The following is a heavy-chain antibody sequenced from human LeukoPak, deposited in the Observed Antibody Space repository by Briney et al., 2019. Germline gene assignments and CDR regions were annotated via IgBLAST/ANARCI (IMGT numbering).Heavy chain of an antibody. CDR1: GGSISSSSYY. V-gene: IGHV4-39*01. CDR2: IYYSGST. Sequence: SETLSLTCTVSGGSISSSSYYWGWIRQPPGKGLEWIGSIYYSGSTYYNPSLKSRVTISVDTSKNQFSLKLSSVTAADTAVYYCARNYYYYYMDVWGKGTTVTVSS. J-gene: IGHJ6*03. CDR3: ARNYYYYYMDV.